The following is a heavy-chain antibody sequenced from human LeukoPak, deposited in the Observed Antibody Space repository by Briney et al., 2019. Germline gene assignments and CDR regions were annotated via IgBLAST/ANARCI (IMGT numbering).Heavy chain of an antibody. J-gene: IGHJ3*02. CDR3: ARGQVTSVTRLAAFDI. CDR2: IKQDGSEK. D-gene: IGHD4-17*01. V-gene: IGHV3-7*04. Sequence: PGGSLRLSCAASGFTFSSYAMSWVRQAPGKGLEWVANIKQDGSEKYYVDSVKGRFTISRDNAKNSLYLQMNSLGAQDTAVYYCARGQVTSVTRLAAFDIWGQGTLVTVSS. CDR1: GFTFSSYA.